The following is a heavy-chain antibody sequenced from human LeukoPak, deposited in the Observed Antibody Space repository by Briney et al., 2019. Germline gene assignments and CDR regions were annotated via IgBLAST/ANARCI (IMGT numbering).Heavy chain of an antibody. CDR2: IYHSGST. V-gene: IGHV4-38-2*01. Sequence: SETLSLTCAVSGYSISSGYYWGWIRQPPGKGLEWIGSIYHSGSTYYNPSLKSRVTISVDTSKNQFSLKLSSVTAADTAVYYCARVRIAAAGTLSPYYGMDVWGKGTTVTVSS. CDR3: ARVRIAAAGTLSPYYGMDV. CDR1: GYSISSGYY. D-gene: IGHD6-13*01. J-gene: IGHJ6*04.